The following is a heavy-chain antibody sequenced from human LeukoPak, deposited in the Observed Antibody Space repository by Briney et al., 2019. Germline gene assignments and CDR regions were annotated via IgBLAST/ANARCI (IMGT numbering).Heavy chain of an antibody. CDR1: GFTFSSYA. Sequence: PGGSLRLSCAASGFTFSSYAMSWVRQAPGKGLEWVSGISGSGGTIYYADSVKGRFTISRDNSKNTLYLQMNTLRAEDTAIYYCAKTRDITMMIVVLAPEFDYWGQGTLVTVSS. CDR3: AKTRDITMMIVVLAPEFDY. V-gene: IGHV3-23*01. D-gene: IGHD3-22*01. J-gene: IGHJ4*02. CDR2: ISGSGGTI.